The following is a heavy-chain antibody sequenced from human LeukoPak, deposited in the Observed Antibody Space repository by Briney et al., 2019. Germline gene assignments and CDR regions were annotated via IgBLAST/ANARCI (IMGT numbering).Heavy chain of an antibody. CDR1: GGSISGSSYY. V-gene: IGHV4-39*01. CDR3: ARHYYDSSGYYHRRNYFDY. CDR2: IYSSGNT. Sequence: PSETLSLTCTVSGGSISGSSYYWGWIRQPPGKGLEWIGNIYSSGNTYYNASLKSRVTIYIDTSKNQFSLNLSSVTAADTAVYYCARHYYDSSGYYHRRNYFDYWGQGTLVTVSS. D-gene: IGHD3-22*01. J-gene: IGHJ4*02.